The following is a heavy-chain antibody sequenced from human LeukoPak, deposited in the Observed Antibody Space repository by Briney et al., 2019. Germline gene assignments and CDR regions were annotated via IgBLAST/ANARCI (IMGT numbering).Heavy chain of an antibody. V-gene: IGHV4-61*02. CDR2: IYTSGST. J-gene: IGHJ4*02. Sequence: PSQTLSLTCTVSGGSISSGSYYWSWIRQPAGKGLEWIGRIYTSGSTNYNPSLKSRVTISVDTSKNQFSLKLSSVTAADTAVYYCARERTEDFDHWGQGTLVTVSS. D-gene: IGHD2-15*01. CDR3: ARERTEDFDH. CDR1: GGSISSGSYY.